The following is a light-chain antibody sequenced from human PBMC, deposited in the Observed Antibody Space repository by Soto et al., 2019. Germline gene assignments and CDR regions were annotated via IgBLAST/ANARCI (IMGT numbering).Light chain of an antibody. J-gene: IGLJ2*01. CDR3: SSYTSSSFVV. CDR2: DVS. CDR1: SSDVGGYNY. Sequence: HSVLTQPASVSGSPGQSITISCTGTSSDVGGYNYVSWYQQHPGKAPKLMIYDVSNRPSGVSNRFSGSKSGNTASLTISGLQAEDEADYYCSSYTSSSFVVFGGGTKLTVL. V-gene: IGLV2-14*01.